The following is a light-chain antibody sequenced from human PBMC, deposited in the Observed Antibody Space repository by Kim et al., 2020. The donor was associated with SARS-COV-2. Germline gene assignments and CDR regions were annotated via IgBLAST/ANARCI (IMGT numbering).Light chain of an antibody. J-gene: IGLJ3*02. CDR2: DNN. V-gene: IGLV1-51*01. CDR1: SSNIGNND. Sequence: QSVLTQPPSVSAAPGQKVSISCSGGSSNIGNNDVTWYQQFPGTAPKLLIYDNNKRPSGIPDRFSGSKSGTSATLGITGLQTGDEAVYYCATWDSSLSAAHWWVFGGGTKLTVL. CDR3: ATWDSSLSAAHWWV.